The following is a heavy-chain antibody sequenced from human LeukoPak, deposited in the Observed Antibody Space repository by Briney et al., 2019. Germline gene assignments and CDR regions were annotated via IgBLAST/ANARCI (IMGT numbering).Heavy chain of an antibody. CDR2: IYYSGST. Sequence: SETLSLTCTVSGGSISSYYWSWIRQLPGKGLEWIGYIYYSGSTNYNPSLKSRVTISVDTSKNQFSLKLSSVTAADTAVYYCARDIVGSGFDYWGQGTLVTVSS. CDR3: ARDIVGSGFDY. CDR1: GGSISSYY. V-gene: IGHV4-59*01. J-gene: IGHJ4*02. D-gene: IGHD1-26*01.